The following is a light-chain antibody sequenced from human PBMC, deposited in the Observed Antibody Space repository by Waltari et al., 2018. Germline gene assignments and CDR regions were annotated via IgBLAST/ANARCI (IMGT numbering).Light chain of an antibody. CDR3: SSYARSNML. CDR2: EVS. CDR1: SSDVGGNIY. J-gene: IGLJ2*01. Sequence: QSALTQPASVSGSPGQSLPISCTGTSSDVGGNIYVSWSQQHPGKAPKLMIYEVSNRPSGVSNRFSGSKSGNTASLTISGLQAEDEADYYCSSYARSNMLFGGGTKVAVL. V-gene: IGLV2-14*01.